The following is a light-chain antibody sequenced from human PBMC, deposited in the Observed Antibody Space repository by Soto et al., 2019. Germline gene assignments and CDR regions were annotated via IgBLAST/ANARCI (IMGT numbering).Light chain of an antibody. V-gene: IGLV2-14*01. CDR2: EVS. Sequence: QSVLTQPASVSGSPGQSITISCTGTSSDVGGYNYVSWHQQHPGKAPKNMIYEVSNRHSGVSNRFSGSKSGNTGSLTISGLQAEDEDDYYCSSSTGRSTLVFGGGTVVTVL. CDR3: SSSTGRSTLV. CDR1: SSDVGGYNY. J-gene: IGLJ2*01.